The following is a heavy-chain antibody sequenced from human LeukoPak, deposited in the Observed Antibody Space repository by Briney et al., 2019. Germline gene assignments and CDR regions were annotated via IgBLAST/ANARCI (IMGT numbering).Heavy chain of an antibody. J-gene: IGHJ4*02. CDR3: ARSVGLYYCDSSGYFDS. Sequence: PGGSLRLSCAASGFTFSSYWMTWVRQAPGKGLEWVANMKQDGSERHYVDSVRGRFTISRDNAKNSLYLQMNSLRAEDTAVYYCARSVGLYYCDSSGYFDSWGPGTLVTVFS. CDR1: GFTFSSYW. CDR2: MKQDGSER. D-gene: IGHD3-22*01. V-gene: IGHV3-7*01.